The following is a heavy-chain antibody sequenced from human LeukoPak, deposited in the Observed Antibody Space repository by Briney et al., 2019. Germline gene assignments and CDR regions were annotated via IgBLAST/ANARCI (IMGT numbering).Heavy chain of an antibody. CDR2: IYYSGST. J-gene: IGHJ4*02. V-gene: IGHV4-39*01. CDR3: ARHSYSSGWHAHFDY. CDR1: GGSISSTSYY. Sequence: SETLSLTCTVSGGSISSTSYYWGWIRQPPRKGLEWIGNIYYSGSTYYSPSLNSRLTMSVDTSRNHFSLKLSSVTAADTAVYYCARHSYSSGWHAHFDYWGQGTVVAVSS. D-gene: IGHD6-19*01.